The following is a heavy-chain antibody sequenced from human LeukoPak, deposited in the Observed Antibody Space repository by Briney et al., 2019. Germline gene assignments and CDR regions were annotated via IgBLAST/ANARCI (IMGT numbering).Heavy chain of an antibody. D-gene: IGHD2-21*02. CDR3: AKDYFRDSPMFDY. Sequence: PGGSLRLSCAASVFTFSTYAMTWVRRAPGRGLEWVSTVTGNGGSTYYADSVKGRFSISRDNSKNTLSLQLNSLRAEDTAVYYCAKDYFRDSPMFDYWGQGTLVTVSS. J-gene: IGHJ4*02. CDR2: VTGNGGST. CDR1: VFTFSTYA. V-gene: IGHV3-23*01.